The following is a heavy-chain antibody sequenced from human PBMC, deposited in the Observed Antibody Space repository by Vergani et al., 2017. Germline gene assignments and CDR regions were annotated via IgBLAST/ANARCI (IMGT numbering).Heavy chain of an antibody. CDR1: GGSFSGYY. V-gene: IGHV4-34*01. J-gene: IGHJ6*03. CDR3: ARANRNRRGTYYYYYMDV. D-gene: IGHD2/OR15-2a*01. CDR2: INHSGST. Sequence: QVQLQQWGAGLLKPSETLSLTCAVYGGSFSGYYWSWIRQPPGKGLECIGEINHSGSTNYNPSLKSRVTISVDTSKNQFSLKLSSVTAADTAVYYCARANRNRRGTYYYYYMDVWGKGTTVTVSS.